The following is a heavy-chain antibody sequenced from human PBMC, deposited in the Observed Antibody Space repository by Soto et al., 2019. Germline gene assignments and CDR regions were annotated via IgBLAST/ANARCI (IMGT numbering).Heavy chain of an antibody. CDR3: AKGTTISNWFDP. Sequence: QVQLVQSGAEVKKPAASVKVSCKASGYTFTTYEMHWVRQAPGQRLEWMGWINAGNGNTIYSQKFQGRVTITRHTSATTAYMELNSLTSEDTAVYYCAKGTTISNWFDPWGQGTLVTVSS. CDR1: GYTFTTYE. V-gene: IGHV1-3*01. J-gene: IGHJ5*02. D-gene: IGHD5-12*01. CDR2: INAGNGNT.